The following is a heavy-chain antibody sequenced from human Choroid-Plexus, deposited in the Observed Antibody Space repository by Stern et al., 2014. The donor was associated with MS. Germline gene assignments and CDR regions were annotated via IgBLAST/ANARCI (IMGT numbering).Heavy chain of an antibody. J-gene: IGHJ5*02. CDR1: GFTFGSCA. D-gene: IGHD2-8*01. CDR3: PKNRKSLTYFSDP. V-gene: IGHV3-30*18. Sequence: VQLVESGGGVVQPGRPLRLSCVASGFTFGSCAMHWVRQAPGKGLEWVAGVSYDGSNKYYADSVKGRFTISRDNSQNTLYMQMRSLRPEDTVVYYCPKNRKSLTYFSDPWARDPWSPSPQ. CDR2: VSYDGSNK.